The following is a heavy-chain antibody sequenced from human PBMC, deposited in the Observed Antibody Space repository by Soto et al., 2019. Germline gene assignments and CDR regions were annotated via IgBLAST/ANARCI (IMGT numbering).Heavy chain of an antibody. CDR1: GFTFSDYY. Sequence: PGVSLRLSCAASGFTFSDYYMSWIRQAPGKGLEWVSYISSSGSTIYYADSVRGRFTISRDNSKNTLYLQMKSLRAEDSASYYCAKEDTSSGSLDYWGQGALVTVSS. CDR2: ISSSGSTI. D-gene: IGHD6-19*01. V-gene: IGHV3-11*01. J-gene: IGHJ4*02. CDR3: AKEDTSSGSLDY.